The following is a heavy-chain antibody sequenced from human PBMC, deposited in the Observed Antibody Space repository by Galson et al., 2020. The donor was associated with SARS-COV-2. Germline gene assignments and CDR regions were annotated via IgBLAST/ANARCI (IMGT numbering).Heavy chain of an antibody. CDR1: GGSISSGDYY. Sequence: ETSETLSLTCTVSGGSISSGDYYWSWIRQPPGKGLEWIGYIYYSGSTSYNPSLKSRVTISVDTSKNQFCLKLSSVTAADTAVYYCARDDSSGYFNWFDPWGQGTLVTVSS. CDR3: ARDDSSGYFNWFDP. J-gene: IGHJ5*02. CDR2: IYYSGST. V-gene: IGHV4-30-4*01. D-gene: IGHD3-22*01.